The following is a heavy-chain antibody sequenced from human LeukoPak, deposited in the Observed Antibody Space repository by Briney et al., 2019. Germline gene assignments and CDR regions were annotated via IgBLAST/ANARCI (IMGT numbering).Heavy chain of an antibody. CDR1: GFTVSSNY. Sequence: GGSLRLSCAASGFTVSSNYMSWVRQAPGKGLEWVSVIYSGGSTYYADSVKGRFTISRGNSKNTLYLQMNSLRAEDTAVYYCANYGSGRGYYYYYMDVWGKGTTVTVSS. CDR3: ANYGSGRGYYYYYMDV. V-gene: IGHV3-53*01. D-gene: IGHD3-10*01. CDR2: IYSGGST. J-gene: IGHJ6*03.